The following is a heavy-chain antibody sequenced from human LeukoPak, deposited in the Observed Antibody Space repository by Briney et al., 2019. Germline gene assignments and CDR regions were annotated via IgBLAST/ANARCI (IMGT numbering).Heavy chain of an antibody. CDR3: ARDRDGYKD. V-gene: IGHV4-59*12. D-gene: IGHD5-24*01. CDR1: GGSISSYY. Sequence: SETLSLTCTVSGGSISSYYWSWIRQPPGKGLEWIGYIYYSGSTNYNPYLKSRVTISVDTSKNQFSPKLSSVTAADTAVYYCARDRDGYKDWGQGTLVTVSS. J-gene: IGHJ4*02. CDR2: IYYSGST.